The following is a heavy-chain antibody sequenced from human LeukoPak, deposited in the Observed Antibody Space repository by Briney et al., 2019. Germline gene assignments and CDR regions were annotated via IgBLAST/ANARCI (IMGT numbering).Heavy chain of an antibody. D-gene: IGHD3-10*01. Sequence: SVKVSCKASGGTFSSYAISWVRQAPGQGLERMGGIIPIFGTANYAQKFQGRVTIAADESTSTAYMELSSLRSEDTAVYYCARARITMVRGVIINGYYYYYYMDVWGKGTTVTVSS. CDR1: GGTFSSYA. CDR3: ARARITMVRGVIINGYYYYYYMDV. V-gene: IGHV1-69*13. J-gene: IGHJ6*03. CDR2: IIPIFGTA.